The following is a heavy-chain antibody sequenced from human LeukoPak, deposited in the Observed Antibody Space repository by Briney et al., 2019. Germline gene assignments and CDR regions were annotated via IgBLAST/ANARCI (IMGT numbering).Heavy chain of an antibody. CDR2: ISSSGSTI. CDR3: AKEAIGYSYSES. CDR1: GFTFSLYW. V-gene: IGHV3-11*01. Sequence: PGGSLRLSCAASGFTFSLYWMAWVRQAPGKGLEWVSYISSSGSTIYYADSVKGRFTISRDNAKNSLYLQMNSLRGEDTAVYYCAKEAIGYSYSESWGQGTLVTVSS. J-gene: IGHJ4*02. D-gene: IGHD1-26*01.